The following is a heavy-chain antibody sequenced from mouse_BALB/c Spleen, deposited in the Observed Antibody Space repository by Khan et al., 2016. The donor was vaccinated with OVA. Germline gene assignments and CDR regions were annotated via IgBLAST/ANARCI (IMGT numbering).Heavy chain of an antibody. CDR2: INPSTDYT. CDR1: GYTFTSYW. CDR3: TNHGSNSAWFTY. V-gene: IGHV1-7*01. D-gene: IGHD1-1*01. Sequence: QVQLKQSGAELAKPGASVKMSCKASGYTFTSYWMHWVKQRPGQGLEWIGYINPSTDYTEYNQKFKDKATLTADKSSSTAYMQLTSLTSEDSAVYYCTNHGSNSAWFTYGGQGTLVTVSA. J-gene: IGHJ3*01.